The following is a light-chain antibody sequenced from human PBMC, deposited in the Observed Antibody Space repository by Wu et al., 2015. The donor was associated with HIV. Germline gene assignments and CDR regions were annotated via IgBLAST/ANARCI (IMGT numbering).Light chain of an antibody. CDR1: PSLSSSD. Sequence: EIVLTQSPGTLSLSPGERATLSCGASPSLSSSDLAWYQVKSGQAPRLLIYGASNRATGIPDRFSGSESGTDFTLSISRLEPEDFAVYYCLQYGNTLYTFGQGTKVEIK. CDR3: LQYGNTLYT. J-gene: IGKJ2*01. V-gene: IGKV3-20*01. CDR2: GAS.